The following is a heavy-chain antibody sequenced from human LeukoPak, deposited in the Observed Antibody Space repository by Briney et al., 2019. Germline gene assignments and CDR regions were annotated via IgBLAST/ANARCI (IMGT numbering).Heavy chain of an antibody. CDR3: ARVSPRAGTFDY. CDR1: GYTFTGYY. D-gene: IGHD6-19*01. Sequence: ASVKVSCKASGYTFTGYYMHWVRQAPGQGLEWMGWINPNSGGTNYAQKFQGRVTMTRDTSISTAYMELSRLRSDDTAVYYCARVSPRAGTFDYWGQGTLVTVSS. J-gene: IGHJ4*02. CDR2: INPNSGGT. V-gene: IGHV1-2*02.